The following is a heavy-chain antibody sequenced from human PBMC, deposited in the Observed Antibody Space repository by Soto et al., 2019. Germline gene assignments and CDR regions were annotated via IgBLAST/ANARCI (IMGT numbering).Heavy chain of an antibody. CDR2: TYWDDDK. Sequence: SGPTLVNPTQPLTLTCTFSGFSLSTSGVGVGWIRRPPGKALEWLALTYWDDDKRYSPSLKSRLTITKDTSKNQVVLTMTNMDPVDTVTYYCAHRQRTVYFDYWGQGTLVTVSS. CDR3: AHRQRTVYFDY. V-gene: IGHV2-5*02. CDR1: GFSLSTSGVG. J-gene: IGHJ4*02. D-gene: IGHD4-17*01.